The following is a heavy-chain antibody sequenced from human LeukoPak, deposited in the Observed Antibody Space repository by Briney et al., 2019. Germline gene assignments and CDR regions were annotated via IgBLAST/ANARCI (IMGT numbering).Heavy chain of an antibody. CDR3: ARLGGSYYVREYYFDY. Sequence: GASVNVLYRASGYTFTSYGISWVRQPPGQGLEGMGWISHYNGNKKYAQKLQGRVTMTTDTSTSTAYMELRSLRSDDTAVYYCARLGGSYYVREYYFDYWAQGALVTVSS. V-gene: IGHV1-18*04. J-gene: IGHJ4*02. CDR2: ISHYNGNK. CDR1: GYTFTSYG. D-gene: IGHD1-26*01.